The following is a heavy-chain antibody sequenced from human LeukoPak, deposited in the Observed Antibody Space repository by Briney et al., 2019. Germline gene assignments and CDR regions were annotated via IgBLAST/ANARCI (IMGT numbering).Heavy chain of an antibody. V-gene: IGHV4-59*01. D-gene: IGHD3-10*01. J-gene: IGHJ4*02. Sequence: SETLSLTCTVSGGSISSYYWSWIRQPPGKGLEWIGYIYYSGSTNYNPSLKSRVTISVDTSKNQFSLKLSSVTAADTAVYYCARTGDYGSGSFFDYWGQGTLVTVSS. CDR2: IYYSGST. CDR3: ARTGDYGSGSFFDY. CDR1: GGSISSYY.